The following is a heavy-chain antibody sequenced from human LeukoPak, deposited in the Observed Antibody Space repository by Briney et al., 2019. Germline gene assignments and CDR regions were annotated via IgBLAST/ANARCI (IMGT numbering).Heavy chain of an antibody. CDR3: GTGIWFGDGYYGMDV. Sequence: GGSLRLSCAASGFIFSSYAMSWVRQAPGKGLEWVSAISGSGGSTYYADSVKGWFTISRDNSKSTLYVQMNSLRAEDTAVYYCGTGIWFGDGYYGMDVWGKGTTVTVSS. CDR1: GFIFSSYA. D-gene: IGHD3-10*01. J-gene: IGHJ6*04. V-gene: IGHV3-23*01. CDR2: ISGSGGST.